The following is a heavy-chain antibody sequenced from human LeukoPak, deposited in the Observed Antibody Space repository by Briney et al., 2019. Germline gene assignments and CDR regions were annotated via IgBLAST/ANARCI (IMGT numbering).Heavy chain of an antibody. CDR3: ARDLGSTSSFDY. V-gene: IGHV4-39*07. CDR2: VFHVGST. CDR1: GGSISSGNYL. Sequence: SETLSLTCTVSGGSISSGNYLWGWIRLPPGKGLEWIGSVFHVGSTSYNPSLKSRVTLRMDTSKNQFSLNLSSVAAADTAVYYCARDLGSTSSFDYWGQGMLVTVSS. D-gene: IGHD6-6*01. J-gene: IGHJ4*02.